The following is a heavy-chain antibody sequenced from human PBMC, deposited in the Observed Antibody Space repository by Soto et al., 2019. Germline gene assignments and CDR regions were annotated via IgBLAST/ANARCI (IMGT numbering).Heavy chain of an antibody. V-gene: IGHV4-39*01. CDR2: IYYSGST. Sequence: QLQLQESGPGLVKPSETLSLTCTVSGGSISSSSYYWGWIRQPPGKGLEWIGSIYYSGSTYYNPSLKSRVTIAVDTSKNQFSLKLSSVTAADTAVYYCARQSWQWLANLLYYIDYWGQGTLVTVSS. CDR1: GGSISSSSYY. CDR3: ARQSWQWLANLLYYIDY. J-gene: IGHJ4*02. D-gene: IGHD6-19*01.